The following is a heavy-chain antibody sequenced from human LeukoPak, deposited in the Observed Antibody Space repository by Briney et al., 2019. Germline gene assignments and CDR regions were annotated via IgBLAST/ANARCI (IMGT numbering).Heavy chain of an antibody. Sequence: SETLSLSCTVSGGSISGYYWSWIRQPPGKGLEWIGYIYTSGSTNYNPSLKSRVTISVDTSKNQFSLKLSSVTAADTAVCYCARSLLYYFDYWGQGTLVTVSS. J-gene: IGHJ4*02. CDR1: GGSISGYY. CDR2: IYTSGST. V-gene: IGHV4-4*09. CDR3: ARSLLYYFDY.